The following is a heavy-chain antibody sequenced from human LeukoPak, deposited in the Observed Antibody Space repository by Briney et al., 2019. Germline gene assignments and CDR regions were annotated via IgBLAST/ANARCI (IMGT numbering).Heavy chain of an antibody. Sequence: SETLSLTCAVYGGSFSGYYWSWIRQPPGKRLEWIGEINHSGSTNYNPSLKSRVTISVDTSKNQFSLKLSSVTAADTAAYYCARGGRLVRYWYFDLWGSGTLVTVSS. CDR3: ARGGRLVRYWYFDL. V-gene: IGHV4-34*01. CDR1: GGSFSGYY. CDR2: INHSGST. D-gene: IGHD3-10*01. J-gene: IGHJ2*01.